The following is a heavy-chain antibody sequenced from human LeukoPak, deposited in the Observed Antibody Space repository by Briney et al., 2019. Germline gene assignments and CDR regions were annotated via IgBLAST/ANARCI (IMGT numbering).Heavy chain of an antibody. CDR2: MNPNSGDT. Sequence: ASVKVSCKASGYTFTSYDIHWVRQATGQGLEWMGWMNPNSGDTGYAQKFQGRVTMTRNTSISTAYMELSSLRSEDTAVYYCARGPDCSGGSCYYYYYYMDVWGKGTTVTVSS. V-gene: IGHV1-8*01. CDR1: GYTFTSYD. CDR3: ARGPDCSGGSCYYYYYYMDV. J-gene: IGHJ6*03. D-gene: IGHD2-15*01.